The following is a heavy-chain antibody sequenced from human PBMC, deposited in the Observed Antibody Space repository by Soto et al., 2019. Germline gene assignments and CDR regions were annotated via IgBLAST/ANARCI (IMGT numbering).Heavy chain of an antibody. V-gene: IGHV4-59*01. CDR3: ARDFAYYDSSCFAFDI. J-gene: IGHJ3*02. Sequence: QVHLQESGPGLVKPSETLSLTCTVSGGSISSYYWCWIRQPPGQGLEWIGYIYYSGSTNYNPSLKSRVTISVDTAKYQFSLDLSSVTAADTAVYYCARDFAYYDSSCFAFDIWGQGTMVTVSS. D-gene: IGHD3-22*01. CDR2: IYYSGST. CDR1: GGSISSYY.